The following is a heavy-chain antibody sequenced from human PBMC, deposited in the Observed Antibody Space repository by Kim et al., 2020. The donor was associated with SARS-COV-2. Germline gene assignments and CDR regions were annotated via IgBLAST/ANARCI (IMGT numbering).Heavy chain of an antibody. CDR1: GFPFSSYS. CDR2: ISSSNSYT. CDR3: AREGGIVSSWYFLGWFDP. Sequence: GGSLRLSCAASGFPFSSYSMNWVRQAPGKGLEWVSSISSSNSYTYYADSVKGRFTISRDNAKNSLYLQMNSLRAEDTAVYYCAREGGIVSSWYFLGWFDPWGQGTLVTVSS. D-gene: IGHD6-13*01. V-gene: IGHV3-21*01. J-gene: IGHJ5*02.